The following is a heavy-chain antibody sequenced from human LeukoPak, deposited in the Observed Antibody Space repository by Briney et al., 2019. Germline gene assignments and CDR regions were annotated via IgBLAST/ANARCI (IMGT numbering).Heavy chain of an antibody. CDR1: GYIFTNYY. CDR2: INPSGGST. J-gene: IGHJ5*02. D-gene: IGHD3-22*01. CDR3: ARDNSVEDTAWLVDP. Sequence: ASVKVSCKASGYIFTNYYMHWVRQAPGQGLEWMGVINPSGGSTSYAQKFQGRVTMTRDMSTSTDYMELEDTAVYYCARDNSVEDTAWLVDPWGQGTLVTVSS. V-gene: IGHV1-46*03.